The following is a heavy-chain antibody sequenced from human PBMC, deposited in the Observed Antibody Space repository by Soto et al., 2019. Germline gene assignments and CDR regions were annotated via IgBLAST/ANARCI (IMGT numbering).Heavy chain of an antibody. V-gene: IGHV2-5*02. CDR1: GFSLSTSGVG. Sequence: QITLKESGPTLVQPTQTLTLTCTFSGFSLSTSGVGVGWIRQPPVKALEWLALIYWDDDKRYSPSLTSRLTITKDTAKSQVVLTMTNMDPVDTATYYCAHSRKAVTGGACDIWGQGKMVTVSS. J-gene: IGHJ3*02. D-gene: IGHD6-19*01. CDR2: IYWDDDK. CDR3: AHSRKAVTGGACDI.